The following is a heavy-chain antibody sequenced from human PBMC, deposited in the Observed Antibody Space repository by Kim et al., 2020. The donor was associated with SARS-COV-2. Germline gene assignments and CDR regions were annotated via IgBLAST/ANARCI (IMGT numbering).Heavy chain of an antibody. J-gene: IGHJ6*02. D-gene: IGHD6-13*01. V-gene: IGHV4-59*09. Sequence: SRVTIAVDTSKNQFSLKLSSVTAADTDVYYCARGGQQLVRGYYYYGMDVWGQGTTVTVSS. CDR3: ARGGQQLVRGYYYYGMDV.